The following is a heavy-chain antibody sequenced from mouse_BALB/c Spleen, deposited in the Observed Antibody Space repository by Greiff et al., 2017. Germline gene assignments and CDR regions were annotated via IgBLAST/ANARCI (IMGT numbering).Heavy chain of an antibody. J-gene: IGHJ1*01. CDR1: GYAFSSSW. D-gene: IGHD1-1*01. CDR3: ARWDTTVDWYFDV. CDR2: IYPGDGDT. Sequence: VQLQQSGPELVKPGASVKISCKASGYAFSSSWMNWVKQRPGQGLEWIGRIYPGDGDTNYNGKFKGKATLTADKSSSTAYMQLSSLTSVDSAVYFCARWDTTVDWYFDVWGAGTTVTVSS. V-gene: IGHV1-82*01.